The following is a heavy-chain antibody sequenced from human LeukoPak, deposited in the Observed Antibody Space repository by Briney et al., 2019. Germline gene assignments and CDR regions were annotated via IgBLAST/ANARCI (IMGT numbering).Heavy chain of an antibody. J-gene: IGHJ6*04. CDR3: AAHEKGYCSSTSCTNYYYYGMDV. CDR2: ISGSSSYI. D-gene: IGHD2-2*01. CDR1: GFTFSSYS. V-gene: IGHV3-21*01. Sequence: GGSLRLSCAASGFTFSSYSMNWVRQAPGKRLEWVSSISGSSSYIYYADSVKGRFTISRDNAKNSLYLQMNSLRAEDTAVYYCAAHEKGYCSSTSCTNYYYYGMDVWGKGTTVTVSS.